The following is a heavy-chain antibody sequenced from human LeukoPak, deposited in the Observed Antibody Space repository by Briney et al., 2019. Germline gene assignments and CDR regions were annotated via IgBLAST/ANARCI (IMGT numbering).Heavy chain of an antibody. J-gene: IGHJ4*02. CDR3: ARVSSRWYWADY. V-gene: IGHV4-59*01. Sequence: SETLSLTCTVSGGSISSYYWSWIRQPPGKGLEWIGYIYYSGSTNYNPSLKSRVTISVDTSKNQFSLKLSSLTAADTAVYYCARVSSRWYWADYWGQGTLVTVSS. CDR2: IYYSGST. D-gene: IGHD6-19*01. CDR1: GGSISSYY.